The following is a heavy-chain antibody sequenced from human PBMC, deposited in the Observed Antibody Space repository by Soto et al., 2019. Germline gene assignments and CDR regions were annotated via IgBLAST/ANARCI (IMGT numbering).Heavy chain of an antibody. CDR1: GGSFSGYY. CDR3: AGGPRATRWFDP. CDR2: INHSGST. J-gene: IGHJ5*02. D-gene: IGHD5-12*01. Sequence: QVQLQQWGAGLLKPSETLSLTCAVYGGSFSGYYWSWIRQPPGKGLEWIGEINHSGSTNYNPSLKSRVTISVDTSQNQFSLKLSSVTAADTAVYYCAGGPRATRWFDPWGQGTLVTVSS. V-gene: IGHV4-34*01.